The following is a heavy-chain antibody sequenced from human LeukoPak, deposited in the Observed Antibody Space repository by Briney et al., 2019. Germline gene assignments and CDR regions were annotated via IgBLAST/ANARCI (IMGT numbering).Heavy chain of an antibody. Sequence: GTSLRLSCAASGFAFSSYGMHWVRQAPGKGLEWVAIIWYDGSNNYYADSVKGRFTISRDNSKNTLSLQMNSLRAEDTAVYYCARDSIAVAGCFDSWGQGTLVTVSS. CDR2: IWYDGSNN. D-gene: IGHD6-19*01. J-gene: IGHJ4*02. CDR3: ARDSIAVAGCFDS. CDR1: GFAFSSYG. V-gene: IGHV3-33*08.